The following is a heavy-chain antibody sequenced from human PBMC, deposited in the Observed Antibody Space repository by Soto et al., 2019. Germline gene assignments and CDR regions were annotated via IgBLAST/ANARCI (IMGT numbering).Heavy chain of an antibody. J-gene: IGHJ4*02. CDR3: ARQRHGWEVLGGFDY. V-gene: IGHV4-39*01. D-gene: IGHD1-26*01. Sequence: LSLTCSVAGGSISSSSYYWGWIRQPPGKGLEWIGSIYYSGSTYYNPSLKSRVTISVDTSKNQFSLKLSSVTAADTAVYYCARQRHGWEVLGGFDYWGQGTLVTVSS. CDR2: IYYSGST. CDR1: GGSISSSSYY.